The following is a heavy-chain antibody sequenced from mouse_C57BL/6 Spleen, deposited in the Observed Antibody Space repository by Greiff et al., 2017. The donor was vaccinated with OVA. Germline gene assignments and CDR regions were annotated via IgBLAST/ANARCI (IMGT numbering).Heavy chain of an antibody. CDR2: IHPTSGST. CDR1: GYTFTSYW. V-gene: IGHV1-64*01. D-gene: IGHD1-1*01. Sequence: VQLQQPGAELVKPGASVKLSCKASGYTFTSYWMHWVKQRPGQGLEWIGMIHPTSGSTNYNEKFKSKATLTVDKSSSTAYMQLSSLTSEDSAVYYCARGDYYGSSYNFDVWGTGTTVTVSS. CDR3: ARGDYYGSSYNFDV. J-gene: IGHJ1*03.